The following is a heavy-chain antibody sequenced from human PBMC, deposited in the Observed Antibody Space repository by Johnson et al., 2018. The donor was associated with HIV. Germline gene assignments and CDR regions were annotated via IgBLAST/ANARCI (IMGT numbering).Heavy chain of an antibody. CDR2: LPYDGSNK. CDR3: ARDRGVVVLHGAFDI. CDR1: GFTFSSYA. J-gene: IGHJ3*02. V-gene: IGHV3-30*14. D-gene: IGHD2-2*01. Sequence: QVQLVESGGGVVQPGRSLRLSCAASGFTFSSYAMHWVRQAPGKALEWVAVLPYDGSNKYYADSVKGRFTISRDNSKNTLYLQMNSLRAEDTAVYYCARDRGVVVLHGAFDIWGQGTMVTVSS.